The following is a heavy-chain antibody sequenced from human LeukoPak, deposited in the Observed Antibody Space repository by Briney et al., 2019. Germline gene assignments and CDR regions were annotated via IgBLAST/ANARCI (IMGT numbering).Heavy chain of an antibody. Sequence: GGSLSLSYAASGFTFSDYYMSWIRKAPGKGLEWVSYISSSSSYTNYADSVKGRFTISRDNAKNSLYLQMNSLRAEDTAVYYCAREVAAAGALDYWGQGTLVTVSS. V-gene: IGHV3-11*06. J-gene: IGHJ4*02. CDR3: AREVAAAGALDY. CDR2: ISSSSSYT. CDR1: GFTFSDYY. D-gene: IGHD6-13*01.